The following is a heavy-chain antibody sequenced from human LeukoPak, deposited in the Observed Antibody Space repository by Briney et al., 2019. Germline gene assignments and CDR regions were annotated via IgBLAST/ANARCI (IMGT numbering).Heavy chain of an antibody. Sequence: PGGSLRLSCAASGFTFSSYGMHWVRQAPGKGLEWVAVISYDGSNKYYAGSVKGRFTISRDNSKNTLYLQMNSLRAEDTAVYYCASGGGYSGYVGIWGQGTLVTVSS. CDR2: ISYDGSNK. J-gene: IGHJ4*02. D-gene: IGHD5-12*01. V-gene: IGHV3-30*03. CDR3: ASGGGYSGYVGI. CDR1: GFTFSSYG.